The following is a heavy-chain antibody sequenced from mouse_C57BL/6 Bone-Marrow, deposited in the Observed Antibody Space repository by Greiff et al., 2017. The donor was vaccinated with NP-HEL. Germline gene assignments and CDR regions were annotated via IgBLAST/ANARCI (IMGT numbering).Heavy chain of an antibody. CDR3: RRITTVVAYFDY. CDR2: YPGSGNTY. J-gene: IGHJ2*01. V-gene: IGHV1-83*01. D-gene: IGHD1-1*01. CDR1: YTFTDYYM. Sequence: VQRVESGPELVKPGASVKMSCKASGYTFTDYYMHWVKQKPGKGLEWIGEIYPGSGNTYYNEKFKGKATLTADTSSSTAYMQLSSLTSEDSAVYFCARRITTVVAYFDYWGQGTTLTVSS.